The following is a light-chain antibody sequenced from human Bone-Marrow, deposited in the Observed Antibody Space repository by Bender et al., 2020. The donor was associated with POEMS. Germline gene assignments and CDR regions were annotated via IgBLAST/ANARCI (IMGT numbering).Light chain of an antibody. CDR1: SSDIGGYDH. J-gene: IGLJ3*02. Sequence: QSALTQPASVSGSPGQSITISCTGTSSDIGGYDHVSWYQQHPDKAPKLMIHDVSYRPSGISNRFSGSKSGNTASLTISGLQPEDEADYYCAAWEDSLNGWVFGGGTKLTVL. CDR2: DVS. CDR3: AAWEDSLNGWV. V-gene: IGLV2-14*03.